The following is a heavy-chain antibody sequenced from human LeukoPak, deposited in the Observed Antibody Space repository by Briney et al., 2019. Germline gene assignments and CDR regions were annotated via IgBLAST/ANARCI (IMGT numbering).Heavy chain of an antibody. CDR3: ARLSIVVVPAAPARDY. J-gene: IGHJ4*02. Sequence: SETLSLTCTVSGGSISSSSYSWGWIRQPPGKGLEWIGSIYYSGSTYYNPSLKSRVTISVDTSKNQFSLKLSSVTAADTAVYYCARLSIVVVPAAPARDYWGQGTLVTVSS. CDR1: GGSISSSSYS. D-gene: IGHD2-2*01. CDR2: IYYSGST. V-gene: IGHV4-39*01.